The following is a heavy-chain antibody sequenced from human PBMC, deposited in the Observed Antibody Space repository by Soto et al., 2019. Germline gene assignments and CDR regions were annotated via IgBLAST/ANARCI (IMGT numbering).Heavy chain of an antibody. D-gene: IGHD6-19*01. V-gene: IGHV1-18*04. Sequence: QVQLVQSGAEVKKPGASVRVSCEASGYTFTSYGISWVRQAPGQGLERMGWISVYSGSTNYAQKLQGRVTMTTDRSTHAVYMGLRSLRSDDTAVYCCARDSWGLAVTDYPYYAMDVWGQGTTVTVS. J-gene: IGHJ6*02. CDR3: ARDSWGLAVTDYPYYAMDV. CDR1: GYTFTSYG. CDR2: ISVYSGST.